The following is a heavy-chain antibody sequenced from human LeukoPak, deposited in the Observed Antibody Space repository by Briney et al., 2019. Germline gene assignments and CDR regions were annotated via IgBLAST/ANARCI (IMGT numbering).Heavy chain of an antibody. CDR3: AKVADYGDYVAYYYYMDV. CDR2: ISGSGGST. Sequence: GGSLRLSCAASGFAFSSYAMSWVRQAPGKGLEWVSAISGSGGSTYYADSVKGRFTISRDNSKNTLYLQMNSLRAEDMAVYYCAKVADYGDYVAYYYYMDVWGKGTTVTVSS. CDR1: GFAFSSYA. J-gene: IGHJ6*03. V-gene: IGHV3-23*01. D-gene: IGHD4-17*01.